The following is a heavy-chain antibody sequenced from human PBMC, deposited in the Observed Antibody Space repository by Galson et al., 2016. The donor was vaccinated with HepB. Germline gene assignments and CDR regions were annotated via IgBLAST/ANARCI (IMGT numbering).Heavy chain of an antibody. D-gene: IGHD3-10*01. Sequence: SLRLSCAASGLPFSISGMHWVRQAPGKGLEWVAMIWSDGSSEYYADSVKGRFTISRDNSRNTLYLQMDSLRADDTAVYYCAKVPSMVRGFWGQGTMVTVSS. CDR2: IWSDGSSE. CDR3: AKVPSMVRGF. V-gene: IGHV3-33*06. CDR1: GLPFSISG. J-gene: IGHJ3*01.